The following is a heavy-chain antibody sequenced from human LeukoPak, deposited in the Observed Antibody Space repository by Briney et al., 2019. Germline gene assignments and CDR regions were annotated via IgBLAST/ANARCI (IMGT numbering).Heavy chain of an antibody. J-gene: IGHJ4*02. CDR1: GYTFTGYY. V-gene: IGHV1-2*02. Sequence: ASVKVSCKASGYTFTGYYMHWVRQAPGQGLGWMGWNKPNSGGTTYAQKFQGRVTMTRDTSISTAYMDQSRLRSDCTAVYYCAREEDCSSTSGYSLFDYWGQGTLVTVSS. CDR2: NKPNSGGT. CDR3: AREEDCSSTSGYSLFDY. D-gene: IGHD2-2*01.